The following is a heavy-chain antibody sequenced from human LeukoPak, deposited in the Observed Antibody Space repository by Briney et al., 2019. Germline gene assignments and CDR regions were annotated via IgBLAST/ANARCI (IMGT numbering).Heavy chain of an antibody. CDR2: IDGGGST. D-gene: IGHD2-2*01. J-gene: IGHJ4*02. CDR3: ARVSRYCTTTNCYGYFFDY. V-gene: IGHV3-66*01. CDR1: GFTVSRNS. Sequence: GGSLRLSCAASGFTVSRNSMSWIRQAPGKGLEWVSLIDGGGSTFNADSVEGRLTISRDNSKNTLHLQMNSLGAEDTAVYYCARVSRYCTTTNCYGYFFDYWGQGTLVTVSS.